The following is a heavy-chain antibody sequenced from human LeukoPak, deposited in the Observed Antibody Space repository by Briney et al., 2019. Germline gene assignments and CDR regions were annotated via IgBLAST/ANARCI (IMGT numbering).Heavy chain of an antibody. V-gene: IGHV4-34*01. J-gene: IGHJ5*02. CDR3: ARAPEWYYYDGSGYYQHRSWFDP. CDR2: INHSGST. Sequence: SETLSLTCAVYGGSFSGYYWSWIRQPPGKGLEWIGEINHSGSTNYNPSLKSRVTISVDTSKNQFSLKQSSVTAADTAVYYWARAPEWYYYDGSGYYQHRSWFDPWGQGTLVTVSS. CDR1: GGSFSGYY. D-gene: IGHD3-22*01.